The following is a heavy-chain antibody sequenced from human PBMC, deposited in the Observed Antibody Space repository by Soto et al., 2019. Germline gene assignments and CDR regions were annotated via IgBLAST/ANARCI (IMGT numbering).Heavy chain of an antibody. V-gene: IGHV4-59*01. D-gene: IGHD3-10*01. Sequence: SETLSLTCTVSGDSIIGFYWGWIRQPPGKGLEWIGYINHAESTYYSPSLQSRVTISLDSSKTQFSLILTSVTAADTAVYFCARFRRNYFDSWGQGTLVTVSS. CDR1: GDSIIGFY. CDR2: INHAEST. CDR3: ARFRRNYFDS. J-gene: IGHJ4*02.